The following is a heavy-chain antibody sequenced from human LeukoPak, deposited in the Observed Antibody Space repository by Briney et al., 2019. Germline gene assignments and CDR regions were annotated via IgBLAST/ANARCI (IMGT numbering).Heavy chain of an antibody. CDR2: IYYSGST. CDR1: GGSISNGDHY. V-gene: IGHV4-31*03. J-gene: IGHJ3*02. CDR3: AVYCSSTSCYARRAFDI. D-gene: IGHD2-2*01. Sequence: SETLSLTCTVSGGSISNGDHYWSWIRQHPGKGLEWIGHIYYSGSTYYNPSLKSRGIISVETSKNQFSLKLSSVTAADTAVYYCAVYCSSTSCYARRAFDIWGQGTTVTVSS.